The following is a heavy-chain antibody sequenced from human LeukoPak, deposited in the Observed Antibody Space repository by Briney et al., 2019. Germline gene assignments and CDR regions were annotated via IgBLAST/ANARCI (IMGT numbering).Heavy chain of an antibody. CDR1: GGSISTYY. Sequence: SETLSLTCTVSGGSISTYYWSWLRQPPGKGLEWIAYIYNSGSTNSNPSLKSRVTRSVDTSNNQFSLRLSSVTAADTAVYYCARIYYDSGAYYRRAFDIWGQGTMVSVSS. D-gene: IGHD3-22*01. J-gene: IGHJ3*02. CDR2: IYNSGST. V-gene: IGHV4-59*01. CDR3: ARIYYDSGAYYRRAFDI.